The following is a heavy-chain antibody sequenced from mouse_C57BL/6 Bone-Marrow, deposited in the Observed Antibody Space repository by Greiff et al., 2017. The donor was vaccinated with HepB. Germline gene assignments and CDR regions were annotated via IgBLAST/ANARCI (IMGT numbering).Heavy chain of an antibody. V-gene: IGHV5-6*01. J-gene: IGHJ2*01. D-gene: IGHD2-14*01. CDR3: ARHWYDFDY. CDR2: ISSGGSYT. Sequence: EVQVVESGGDLVKPGGSLKLSCAASGFTFSSYGMSWVRQTPDKRLEWVATISSGGSYTYYPDSVKGRFTISRDNAKNTLDLQMSSLKSRDTAMYYCARHWYDFDYWGQGTTLTVSS. CDR1: GFTFSSYG.